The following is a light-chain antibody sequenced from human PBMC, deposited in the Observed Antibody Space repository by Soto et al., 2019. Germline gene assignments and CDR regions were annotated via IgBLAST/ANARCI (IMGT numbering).Light chain of an antibody. CDR1: QSVSSSY. CDR2: GTS. CDR3: QQCGSSPWT. Sequence: LKQPPGTLSLKHGARATLSCRACQSVSSSYLAWYQQKPGQAPRLLIFGTSSRATGIPNRFSGRGSGTDFTLPISRLQPEDLPVYYCQQCGSSPWTFGQGTK. V-gene: IGKV3-20*01. J-gene: IGKJ1*01.